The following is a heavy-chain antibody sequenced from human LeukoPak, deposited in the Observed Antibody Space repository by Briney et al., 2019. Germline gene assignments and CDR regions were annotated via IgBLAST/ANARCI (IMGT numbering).Heavy chain of an antibody. Sequence: SGPTLVKPTQTLTLTCSFSGFSLSTSGVAVCWIRQPPGKALEWVVLVYWDDDKRYSPSLRGRLTITKDTSKNQVVLTMTHMDPVDTATYYCAHRGAMLRGALNWFDPWGQGTLVTVSS. CDR3: AHRGAMLRGALNWFDP. CDR1: GFSLSTSGVA. J-gene: IGHJ5*02. CDR2: VYWDDDK. V-gene: IGHV2-5*02. D-gene: IGHD3-10*01.